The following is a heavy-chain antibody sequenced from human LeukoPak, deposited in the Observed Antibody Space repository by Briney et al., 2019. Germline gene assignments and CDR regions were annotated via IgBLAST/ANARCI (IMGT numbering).Heavy chain of an antibody. CDR3: ARAREYIAIDF. Sequence: GGSLRLSCTASGFTVSSNYMSWVRQAPGKGLEWVSVLYSAGNTYYADSVKGRFTISRDNTKNILYLQMNSLRAGDTAVYFCARAREYIAIDFWGQGTRVTVSS. J-gene: IGHJ4*02. CDR2: LYSAGNT. D-gene: IGHD6-13*01. V-gene: IGHV3-66*02. CDR1: GFTVSSNY.